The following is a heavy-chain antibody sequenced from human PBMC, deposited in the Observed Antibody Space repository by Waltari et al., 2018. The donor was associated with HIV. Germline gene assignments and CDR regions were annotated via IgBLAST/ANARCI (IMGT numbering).Heavy chain of an antibody. CDR3: STSRPGAMFGDA. CDR1: GYPFTNYN. Sequence: QGQLVQSGAEVKQSGASVRISCKAAGYPFTNYNINWLRQATGQGLEWMGWMNPSTGNARFAHNFQGRVVMTRDIPINTAYMELSGLTSHDAAVYYCSTSRPGAMFGDAWGQGTLVTVSS. D-gene: IGHD3-3*01. J-gene: IGHJ5*02. CDR2: MNPSTGNA. V-gene: IGHV1-8*02.